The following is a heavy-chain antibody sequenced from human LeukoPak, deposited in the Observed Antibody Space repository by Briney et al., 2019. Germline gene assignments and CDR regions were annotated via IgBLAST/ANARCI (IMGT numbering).Heavy chain of an antibody. Sequence: ASVKVSCKASGYTFTGYYMHWVRQAPGQGLEWMGWINPNSGGTNYAQKFQGRVTMTRDTSISTAYMELSRLRSDDTAVYYCARASFWESPINWFAPWGQGTLVTVSS. D-gene: IGHD3-16*01. V-gene: IGHV1-2*02. J-gene: IGHJ5*02. CDR2: INPNSGGT. CDR1: GYTFTGYY. CDR3: ARASFWESPINWFAP.